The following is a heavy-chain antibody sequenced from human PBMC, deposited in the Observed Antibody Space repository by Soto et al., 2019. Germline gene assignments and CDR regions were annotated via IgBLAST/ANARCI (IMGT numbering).Heavy chain of an antibody. CDR2: IYYSGST. CDR3: ARLGGYYQAFDQ. V-gene: IGHV4-59*08. CDR1: GGSISSYY. J-gene: IGHJ4*02. D-gene: IGHD3-22*01. Sequence: SETLSLTCTVSGGSISSYYWSWIRQPPGKGLEWIGYIYYSGSTNYNPSLKSRVTISVDTSKNQFSLKLSSVTAADTVVYYCARLGGYYQAFDQWGQGSLVTVS.